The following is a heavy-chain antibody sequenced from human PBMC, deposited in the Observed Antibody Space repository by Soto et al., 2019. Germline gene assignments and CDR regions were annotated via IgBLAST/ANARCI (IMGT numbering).Heavy chain of an antibody. Sequence: QVQLVQSGAEVKKPGASVKVSCKASGYTFTSYGINWVRQAPGQGLEWMGWISAYNGNTHYAQKLQGRVTMTTDTSTRTAYMELRGIASADTAVYYWASVQSGYDSAYWGKGPLVPAPS. V-gene: IGHV1-18*01. D-gene: IGHD5-12*01. CDR3: ASVQSGYDSAY. J-gene: IGHJ4*02. CDR1: GYTFTSYG. CDR2: ISAYNGNT.